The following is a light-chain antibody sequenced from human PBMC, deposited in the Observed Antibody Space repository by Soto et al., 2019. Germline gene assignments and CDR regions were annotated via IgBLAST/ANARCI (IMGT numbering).Light chain of an antibody. CDR2: WAS. CDR1: QSVLYSSNNKNF. CDR3: QQHYINPIT. V-gene: IGKV4-1*01. Sequence: DIVMTQSPESLAVSLGERATINCKSSQSVLYSSNNKNFLTWYQQKPGQPPKLLIYWASTRESGVPDRFTGSGSGTDFTLTINSLQAEDVAVYYCQQHYINPITFGQGTRLEIK. J-gene: IGKJ5*01.